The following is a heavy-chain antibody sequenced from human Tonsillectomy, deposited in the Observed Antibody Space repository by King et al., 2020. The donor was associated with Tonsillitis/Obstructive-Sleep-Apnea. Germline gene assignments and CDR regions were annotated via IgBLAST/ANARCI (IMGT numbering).Heavy chain of an antibody. V-gene: IGHV3-23*04. CDR1: GFTFSSYA. CDR2: ISGSGGST. J-gene: IGHJ5*02. Sequence: QLVQSGGGLVQPGGSLRLSCAASGFTFSSYAMSWVRQAPGKGLEWVSAISGSGGSTYYADSVEGRFTISRDNSKNTLYLQMNSLRAEDTAVYYCAKVIVLKWLRLGWFDPWGQGTLVTVSS. D-gene: IGHD5-12*01. CDR3: AKVIVLKWLRLGWFDP.